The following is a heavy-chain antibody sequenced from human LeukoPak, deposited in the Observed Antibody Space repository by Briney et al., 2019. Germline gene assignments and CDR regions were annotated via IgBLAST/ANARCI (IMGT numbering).Heavy chain of an antibody. J-gene: IGHJ5*02. CDR2: KYYRSKWYN. Sequence: PSQTLSLTCAISGDSVSSNSAAWNWIRQSPSRGLEWLGRKYYRSKWYNDYAVSVKSRITINPDTSKNQFSLQLNSVTPEDTAVYYCAKEPNLWFGSHGPHNWFDPWGQGTLVTVSP. D-gene: IGHD3-10*01. CDR1: GDSVSSNSAA. V-gene: IGHV6-1*01. CDR3: AKEPNLWFGSHGPHNWFDP.